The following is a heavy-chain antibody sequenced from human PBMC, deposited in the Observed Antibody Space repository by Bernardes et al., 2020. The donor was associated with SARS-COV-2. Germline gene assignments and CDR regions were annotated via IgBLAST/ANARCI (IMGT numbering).Heavy chain of an antibody. V-gene: IGHV4-59*01. CDR2: IYYSGSN. Sequence: SETLSHTCTVSGGSISRYYWSWIRQPPGKGREGMGYIYYSGSNKYNPSLKSRVTISVDTSKNQFSLKLSSVTAADTAVYYCARASGLFGVVIIFDYWGQGTLVTVSS. CDR3: ARASGLFGVVIIFDY. CDR1: GGSISRYY. D-gene: IGHD3-3*01. J-gene: IGHJ4*02.